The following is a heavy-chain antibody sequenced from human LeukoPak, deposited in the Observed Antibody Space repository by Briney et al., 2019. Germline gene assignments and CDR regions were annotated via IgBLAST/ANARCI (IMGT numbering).Heavy chain of an antibody. CDR3: APTAEAYTSWWKV. D-gene: IGHD3-16*01. Sequence: ASVKVSCNASGYKFTDDYMHWVRQAPGQGLEFMGWINPDSGFTNYAQKFKGRLTMTRDTSISTAYLESTSLTSDDTAVYYCAPTAEAYTSWWKVWGQGTLVTVSS. CDR2: INPDSGFT. J-gene: IGHJ4*02. V-gene: IGHV1-2*02. CDR1: GYKFTDDY.